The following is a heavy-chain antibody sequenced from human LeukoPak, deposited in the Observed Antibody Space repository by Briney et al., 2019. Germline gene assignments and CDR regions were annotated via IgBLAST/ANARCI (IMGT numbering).Heavy chain of an antibody. V-gene: IGHV3-21*01. CDR1: GFTFSRYS. D-gene: IGHD3-22*01. J-gene: IGHJ4*02. CDR2: ISISSNYI. CDR3: ARDAVGIWRGNDY. Sequence: PGGSLRLSCAASGFTFSRYSMNWVRQAPGKGLEWVSSISISSNYIYYTDSVKGRCTISRDNGKNSLYLQMNSLRAEDTAVYYCARDAVGIWRGNDYWGQGTLVTVSS.